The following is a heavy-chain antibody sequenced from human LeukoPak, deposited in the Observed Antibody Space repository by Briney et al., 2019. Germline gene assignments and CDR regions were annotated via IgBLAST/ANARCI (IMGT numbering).Heavy chain of an antibody. CDR3: AREQRSGDFQLLKY. D-gene: IGHD1-26*01. Sequence: ASVTVSCKASGYTFTSYYIHWVRQPPGQGLEWMGWINANSGGTNYPQKFQGRVTVTRETSISTAYMELRGLRSDDTALYYCAREQRSGDFQLLKYWGQGTLVTVSS. CDR1: GYTFTSYY. J-gene: IGHJ4*02. V-gene: IGHV1-2*02. CDR2: INANSGGT.